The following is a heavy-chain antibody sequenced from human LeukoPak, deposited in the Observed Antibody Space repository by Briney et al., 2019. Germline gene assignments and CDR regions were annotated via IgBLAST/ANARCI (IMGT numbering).Heavy chain of an antibody. J-gene: IGHJ4*02. CDR3: ARVGSGYGIYFDY. CDR2: IYSGGST. CDR1: GFTVSSNY. D-gene: IGHD1-26*01. V-gene: IGHV3-53*01. Sequence: GGSLRLSCAASGFTVSSNYMSWVRQAPGKGLDWVSVIYSGGSTYYADSVKGRFTISRDNSKNTLYLQMNSLRAEDTAVYYCARVGSGYGIYFDYWGQGTLVTVSS.